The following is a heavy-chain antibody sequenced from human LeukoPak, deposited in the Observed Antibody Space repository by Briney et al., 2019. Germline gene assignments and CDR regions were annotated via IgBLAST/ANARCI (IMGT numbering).Heavy chain of an antibody. Sequence: GGSLRLSCAASGFTFSSYSMKWVRQAPGKGLEWVSAISGSGGSTYYADSVKGRFTISRDNSKNTLYLQMNSLRAEDTAVYYCAKDRNRFCSSASCPFDPWGQGTLVTVSS. CDR1: GFTFSSYS. CDR3: AKDRNRFCSSASCPFDP. J-gene: IGHJ5*02. V-gene: IGHV3-23*01. CDR2: ISGSGGST. D-gene: IGHD2-2*01.